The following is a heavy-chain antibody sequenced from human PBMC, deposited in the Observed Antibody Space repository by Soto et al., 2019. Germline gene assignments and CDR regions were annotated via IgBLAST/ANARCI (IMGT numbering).Heavy chain of an antibody. CDR2: IIPIFGTA. J-gene: IGHJ4*02. D-gene: IGHD3-10*01. Sequence: QVQLVQSGAEVKKPGSSVKVSCESSGGTFSSYAISWVRQAPGQGLEWMGGIIPIFGTANYAQKFQGRVTITADESTSTAYMELSSLRSEDTAVYYCARETPPDYYGSGSRDYWGQGTLVTVSS. CDR1: GGTFSSYA. CDR3: ARETPPDYYGSGSRDY. V-gene: IGHV1-69*01.